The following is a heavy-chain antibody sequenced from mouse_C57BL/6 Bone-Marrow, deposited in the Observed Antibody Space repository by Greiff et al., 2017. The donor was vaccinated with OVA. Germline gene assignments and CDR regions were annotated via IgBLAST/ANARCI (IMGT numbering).Heavy chain of an antibody. CDR1: GYAFTNYL. D-gene: IGHD1-1*01. CDR2: INPGSGGT. CDR3: ASLIYYGSSLYAMDY. J-gene: IGHJ4*01. Sequence: VHLVESGAELVRPGTSVKVSCKASGYAFTNYLIEWVKQRPGQGLEWIGVINPGSGGTNYNEKFKGKATLTADKSSSTAYMQLSSLTSEDSAVYFCASLIYYGSSLYAMDYWGQGTSVTVSS. V-gene: IGHV1-54*01.